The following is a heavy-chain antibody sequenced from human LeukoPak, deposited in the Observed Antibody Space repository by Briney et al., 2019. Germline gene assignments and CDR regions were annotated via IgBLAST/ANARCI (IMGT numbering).Heavy chain of an antibody. J-gene: IGHJ4*02. CDR3: ARESPQLSSFDY. CDR1: GFTFSSYS. D-gene: IGHD2-2*01. V-gene: IGHV3-21*01. CDR2: ISSSSSYI. Sequence: GGSLRLSCAASGFTFSSYSMNWVRQAPGKGLEWVSSISSSSSYIYYADSVKGRFTISRDNAKNSLYLQMNSPRAEDTAVYYCARESPQLSSFDYWGQGTLVTVSS.